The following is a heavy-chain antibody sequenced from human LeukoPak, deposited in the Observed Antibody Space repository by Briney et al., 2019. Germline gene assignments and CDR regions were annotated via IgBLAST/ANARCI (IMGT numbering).Heavy chain of an antibody. J-gene: IGHJ4*02. V-gene: IGHV3-23*01. CDR3: DTSSGSYDY. CDR2: ITGSGGST. Sequence: PGGTLRLSCAAFGFTFSSYAMSWVRQAPGKGLEWVSAITGSGGSTYYADSVKGRFTISRDNSKNTLYLQMNSLRAEDTAVYYCDTSSGSYDYWGQGTLVTVSS. CDR1: GFTFSSYA. D-gene: IGHD1-26*01.